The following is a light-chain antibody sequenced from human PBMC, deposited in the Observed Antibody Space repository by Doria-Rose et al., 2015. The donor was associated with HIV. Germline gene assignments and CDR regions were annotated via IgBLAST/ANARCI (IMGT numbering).Light chain of an antibody. CDR2: GAS. CDR3: QQYGTLPST. CDR1: QTVSSKY. V-gene: IGKV3-20*01. Sequence: VMTQSPGTLSLPPGERATLSCRASQTVSSKYLAWYQQKPGQAPRLLLYGASSRATGIPDRFSGSGSGTDFTLTISRLEPEDFAVYHCQQYGTLPSTFGQGTRLDIK. J-gene: IGKJ5*01.